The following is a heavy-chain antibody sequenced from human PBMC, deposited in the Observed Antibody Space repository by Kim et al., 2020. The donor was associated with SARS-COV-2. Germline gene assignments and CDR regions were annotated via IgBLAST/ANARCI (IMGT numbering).Heavy chain of an antibody. D-gene: IGHD4-17*01. CDR1: GGSISSGGYY. V-gene: IGHV4-31*03. J-gene: IGHJ6*02. CDR2: IYYSGST. CDR3: ARDPVVAYCDYSYYYYGMDV. Sequence: SETLSLTCTVSGGSISSGGYYWSWIRQHPGKGLEWIGYIYYSGSTYYNPSLKSRVTITVDTSKNQFSLKLSSMTAADTAVYYCARDPVVAYCDYSYYYYGMDVCGPGTTVTVSS.